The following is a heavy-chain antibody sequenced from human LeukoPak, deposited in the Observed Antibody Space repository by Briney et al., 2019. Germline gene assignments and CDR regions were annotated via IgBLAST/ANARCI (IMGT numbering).Heavy chain of an antibody. CDR3: ARGGGYDFWSGYGTYYFDY. V-gene: IGHV4-59*01. J-gene: IGHJ4*02. CDR1: GGSISSYY. CDR2: IYYSGST. D-gene: IGHD3-3*01. Sequence: SETLSLTCTVSGGSISSYYWSWIRQPPGKGLEWIGYIYYSGSTNYDPSLKSRVTISVDTSKNQFSLKLSSVTAADTAVYYCARGGGYDFWSGYGTYYFDYWGQGTLVTVSS.